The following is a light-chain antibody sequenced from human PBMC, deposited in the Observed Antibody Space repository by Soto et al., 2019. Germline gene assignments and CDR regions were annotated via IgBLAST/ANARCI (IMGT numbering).Light chain of an antibody. CDR1: KNDIGVYDF. Sequence: QSALTQPPSASGSPGQSVTISCTGTKNDIGVYDFVSWYQHHPGKAPRLIIYEVVQRPSGVPDRFSGSKSGNTASLTISGLQSEDEADYYCISYTSDDVRYVFGTGTKLTVL. J-gene: IGLJ1*01. V-gene: IGLV2-8*01. CDR3: ISYTSDDVRYV. CDR2: EVV.